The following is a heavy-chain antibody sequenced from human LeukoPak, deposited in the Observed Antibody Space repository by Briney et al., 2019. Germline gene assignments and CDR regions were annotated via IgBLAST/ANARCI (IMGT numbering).Heavy chain of an antibody. CDR3: ARGVDSPVLLWFGEESRYFDY. CDR1: GGSISSGGYY. Sequence: SETLPLTCTVSGGSISSGGYYWSWIRQHPGKGLEWIGYIYYSGSTYYNPSLKSRVTISVDTSKNQFSLKLSSVTAADTAVYYCARGVDSPVLLWFGEESRYFDYWGQGTLVTVSS. CDR2: IYYSGST. J-gene: IGHJ4*02. D-gene: IGHD3-10*01. V-gene: IGHV4-31*03.